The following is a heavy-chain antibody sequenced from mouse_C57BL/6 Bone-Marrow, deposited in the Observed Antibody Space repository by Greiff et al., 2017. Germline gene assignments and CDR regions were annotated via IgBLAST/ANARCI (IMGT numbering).Heavy chain of an antibody. CDR1: GYTFTSYD. V-gene: IGHV1-85*01. J-gene: IGHJ1*03. D-gene: IGHD1-1*01. CDR3: ARLEFYGSSGDWYFDV. CDR2: IYPRDGST. Sequence: VQLQQSGPELVKPGASVKLSCKASGYTFTSYDINWVKQRPGQGLEWIGWIYPRDGSTKYTEKFKGKATLTVDTSSSTAYRELHSLTSEDSAVYFCARLEFYGSSGDWYFDVWGTGTTVTVSS.